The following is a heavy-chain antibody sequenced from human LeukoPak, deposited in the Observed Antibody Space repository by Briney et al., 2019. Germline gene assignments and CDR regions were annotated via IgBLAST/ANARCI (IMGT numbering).Heavy chain of an antibody. CDR2: ISYDGSNK. CDR3: ARDQFVTTSGGFDY. J-gene: IGHJ4*02. D-gene: IGHD4-17*01. CDR1: GFTFSSYA. Sequence: GSLRLSCAASGFTFSSYAMHWVRQAPGKGLEWVAVISYDGSNKYYADSVKGRFTISRDNSKNTLYLQMNSLRAEDTAVYYCARDQFVTTSGGFDYWGQGTLVTVSS. V-gene: IGHV3-30-3*01.